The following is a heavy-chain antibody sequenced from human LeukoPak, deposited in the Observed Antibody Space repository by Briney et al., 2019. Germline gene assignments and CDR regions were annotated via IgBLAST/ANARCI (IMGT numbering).Heavy chain of an antibody. CDR2: IYHSGST. J-gene: IGHJ3*02. V-gene: IGHV4-39*07. CDR3: ARGADSSGYYAFDI. D-gene: IGHD3-22*01. Sequence: SETLSLTCTVSGVSIRSSYYYWGWIRQPPGKGLEWIGYIYHSGSTYYNPSLKSRVTISVDRSKNQFSLKLSSVTAADTAVYYCARGADSSGYYAFDIWGQGTMVTVSS. CDR1: GVSIRSSYYY.